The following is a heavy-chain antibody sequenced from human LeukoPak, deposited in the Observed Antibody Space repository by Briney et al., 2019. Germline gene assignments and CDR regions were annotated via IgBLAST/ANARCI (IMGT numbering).Heavy chain of an antibody. CDR3: AKGSIMVRGVIDY. D-gene: IGHD3-10*01. V-gene: IGHV3-9*01. CDR2: ISWNSGSI. CDR1: GFTFDDYA. J-gene: IGHJ4*02. Sequence: GRSLRLSCAASGFTFDDYAMHWVRQAPGKGLEWVSGISWNSGSIGYADSVKGRFTISRDNAKNSLYLQMISLRAEDTALYYCAKGSIMVRGVIDYWGQGTLVTVSS.